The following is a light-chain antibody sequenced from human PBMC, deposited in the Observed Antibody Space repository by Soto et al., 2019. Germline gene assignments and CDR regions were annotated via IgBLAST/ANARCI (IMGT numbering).Light chain of an antibody. J-gene: IGLJ1*01. CDR2: DVS. CDR3: ISYTINTFYV. CDR1: SSDGGGSDF. Sequence: QSALTQPASVSGSPGQSITISCTGTSSDGGGSDFVSWYQQYPGKAPRLMIYDVSNRPSGVSNLFSGSKSGNTASLTISLPQAEDEADYYCISYTINTFYVFGTG. V-gene: IGLV2-14*03.